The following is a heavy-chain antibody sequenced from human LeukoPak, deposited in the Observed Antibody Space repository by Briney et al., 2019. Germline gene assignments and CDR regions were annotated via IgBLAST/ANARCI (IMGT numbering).Heavy chain of an antibody. J-gene: IGHJ4*02. Sequence: GGSLRLSCAASGFTFSSYGMHWVRQAPGKGLEWVAVISYDGSNKYYADSVKGRFTISRDNSKNTLYLQMNSLRAEDTAVYYCAKVKTYRNFDYWGQGTLVTVSS. CDR3: AKVKTYRNFDY. CDR2: ISYDGSNK. D-gene: IGHD3-16*02. V-gene: IGHV3-30*12. CDR1: GFTFSSYG.